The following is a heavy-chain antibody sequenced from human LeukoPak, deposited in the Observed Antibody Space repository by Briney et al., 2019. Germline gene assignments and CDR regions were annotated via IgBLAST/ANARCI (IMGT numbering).Heavy chain of an antibody. CDR3: AREGYSYGTFDY. CDR1: GFTFSDYY. J-gene: IGHJ4*02. V-gene: IGHV3-11*01. Sequence: GGSLRLPCAASGFTFSDYYMSWIRQAPGKGLEWVSYISRSGSTIYYADSVKGRFTISRDNAKNPLYLQMNSLRAEDTAVYYCAREGYSYGTFDYWGQGTLVTVSS. CDR2: ISRSGSTI. D-gene: IGHD5-18*01.